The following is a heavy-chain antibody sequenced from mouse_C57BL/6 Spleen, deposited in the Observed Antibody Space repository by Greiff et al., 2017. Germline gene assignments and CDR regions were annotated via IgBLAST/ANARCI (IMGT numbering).Heavy chain of an antibody. V-gene: IGHV5-17*01. CDR2: ISSGSSTI. Sequence: EVKLVESGGGLVKPGGSLKLSCAASGFTFSDYGMHWVRQAPEKGLEWVAYISSGSSTIYYADTVKGRFTISRDNAKNTLFLQMTSLRSEDTAMYYCARRRYDEEGNAMDYWGQGTSVTVSS. J-gene: IGHJ4*01. CDR1: GFTFSDYG. CDR3: ARRRYDEEGNAMDY. D-gene: IGHD2-14*01.